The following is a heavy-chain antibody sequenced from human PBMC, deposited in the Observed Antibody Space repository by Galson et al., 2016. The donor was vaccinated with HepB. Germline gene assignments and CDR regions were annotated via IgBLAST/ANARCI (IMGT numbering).Heavy chain of an antibody. Sequence: SLRLSCAASGFTFSDSAMHWVGQASGKGLEGVGRIRSKINNYAKAYAASVKGRFTISRDDSKRMAFLQMNSLKTEATAVYYCTRVGYRLWFGAPIKDYGMDVWGQGTTVTVSS. D-gene: IGHD3-10*01. J-gene: IGHJ6*02. CDR1: GFTFSDSA. CDR2: IRSKINNYAK. CDR3: TRVGYRLWFGAPIKDYGMDV. V-gene: IGHV3-73*01.